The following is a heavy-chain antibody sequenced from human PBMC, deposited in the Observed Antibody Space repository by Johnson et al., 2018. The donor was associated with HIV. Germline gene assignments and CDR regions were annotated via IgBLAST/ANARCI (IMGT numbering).Heavy chain of an antibody. J-gene: IGHJ3*02. V-gene: IGHV3-66*03. CDR3: ARGTYYYGSGNAFDM. D-gene: IGHD3-10*01. Sequence: VQLVESGGGLIQPGGSLRLSCAASGFTVSSNYMSWVRQAPGKGLEWVSVLYSGDITYYADSVKGRFTISRDNSKKTLYLQMNSLRAEDTAVYYCARGTYYYGSGNAFDMWGQGTMVTVSS. CDR1: GFTVSSNY. CDR2: LYSGDIT.